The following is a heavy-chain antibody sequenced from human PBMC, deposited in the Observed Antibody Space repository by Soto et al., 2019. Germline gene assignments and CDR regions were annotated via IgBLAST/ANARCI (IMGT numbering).Heavy chain of an antibody. CDR3: ERVIAMVRAYRYFDY. D-gene: IGHD3-10*01. CDR2: IYSGGST. Sequence: GSLRLSCAPSGFSVSSNYMSWVRQAPGKGLEWVSVIYSGGSTYYADSVKGRFTISRDNSKNTLYLQMNSLRAEDTAVYYCERVIAMVRAYRYFDYWGQGTLVTVSS. V-gene: IGHV3-53*01. J-gene: IGHJ4*02. CDR1: GFSVSSNY.